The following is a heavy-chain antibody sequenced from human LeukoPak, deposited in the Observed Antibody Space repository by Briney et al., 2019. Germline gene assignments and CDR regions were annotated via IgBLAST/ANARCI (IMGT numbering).Heavy chain of an antibody. Sequence: GSLRLSCAASGFNFSSYGMSWVRQAPGKGLEWVSVIYSGGSTYYADSVKGRFTISRDNSKNTLYLQMNSLRAEDTAVYYCAREDYGRQREGYYFDYWGQGTLVTVSS. CDR3: AREDYGRQREGYYFDY. D-gene: IGHD4-17*01. J-gene: IGHJ4*02. V-gene: IGHV3-53*01. CDR2: IYSGGST. CDR1: GFNFSSYG.